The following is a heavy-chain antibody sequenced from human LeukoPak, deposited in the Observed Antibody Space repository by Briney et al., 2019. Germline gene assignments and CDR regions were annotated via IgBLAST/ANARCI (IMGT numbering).Heavy chain of an antibody. CDR3: AKDRCSNGIGCYYYYMDV. CDR1: EFSVGSNY. D-gene: IGHD2-8*01. CDR2: IYSGGST. V-gene: IGHV3-66*01. J-gene: IGHJ6*03. Sequence: GGSLRLSCAASEFSVGSNYMTWVRQAPGKGLEWVSLIYSGGSTYYADSVKGRFTISRDNSKNTLYLQMNSLRAEDTAVYYCAKDRCSNGIGCYYYYMDVWGKGTTVTIYS.